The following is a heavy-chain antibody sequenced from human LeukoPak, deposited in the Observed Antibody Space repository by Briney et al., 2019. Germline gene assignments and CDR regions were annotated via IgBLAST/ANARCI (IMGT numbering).Heavy chain of an antibody. V-gene: IGHV3-21*01. CDR3: GSMVREGEDY. CDR1: GFTFSSYA. D-gene: IGHD3-10*01. Sequence: GGSLRLSCAASGFTFSSYAMSWVRQAPGKGLEWVSSITGSSTYIYYADSVKGRFTISRDNAKNSLYLQMNSLRAEDTAVYYCGSMVREGEDYWGQGTLVTVSS. CDR2: ITGSSTYI. J-gene: IGHJ4*02.